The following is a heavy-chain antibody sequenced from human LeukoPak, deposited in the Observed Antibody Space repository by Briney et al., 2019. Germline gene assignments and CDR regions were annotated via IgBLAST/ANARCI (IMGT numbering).Heavy chain of an antibody. J-gene: IGHJ1*01. CDR2: ISGRGDSP. Sequence: GGSLRLSCEASGFTFSTYAMNWVRQAPGKGLEWVSGISGRGDSPYYADSVKGRFTISRDNSKNTLYLQMNSLRAEDTAVYYCAKWSGIVVVVAAEYFQHWGQGTLVTVSS. CDR3: AKWSGIVVVVAAEYFQH. CDR1: GFTFSTYA. V-gene: IGHV3-23*01. D-gene: IGHD2-15*01.